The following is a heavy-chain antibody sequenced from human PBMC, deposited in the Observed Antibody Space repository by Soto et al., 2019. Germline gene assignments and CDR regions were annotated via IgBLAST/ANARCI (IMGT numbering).Heavy chain of an antibody. CDR3: AREGDILTGYYYGSGFDY. D-gene: IGHD3-9*01. Sequence: QVQLVQSGAEVKKPGASVKVSCNASGYTFTSYGISWVRQAPGQGLEWMGWISAYNGNTNYAQKLQGRVTMTTDTSTSTAYMELRSLRSDDSAVYYCAREGDILTGYYYGSGFDYWGQGTLVTVSS. CDR2: ISAYNGNT. CDR1: GYTFTSYG. V-gene: IGHV1-18*01. J-gene: IGHJ4*02.